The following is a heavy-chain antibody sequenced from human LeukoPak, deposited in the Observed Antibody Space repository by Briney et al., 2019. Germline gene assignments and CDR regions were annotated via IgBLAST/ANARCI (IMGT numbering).Heavy chain of an antibody. CDR2: INHSGST. D-gene: IGHD1-14*01. CDR1: GGSFSGYY. CDR3: AREQVTGGHDY. Sequence: KTSETLSLTCAVYGGSFSGYYWSWIRQPPGKGLEWIGEINHSGSTNYNPSLKSRVTISVDTSKNQFSLKLSSVTAADTAVYYCAREQVTGGHDYWGQGTLVTVSS. V-gene: IGHV4-34*01. J-gene: IGHJ4*02.